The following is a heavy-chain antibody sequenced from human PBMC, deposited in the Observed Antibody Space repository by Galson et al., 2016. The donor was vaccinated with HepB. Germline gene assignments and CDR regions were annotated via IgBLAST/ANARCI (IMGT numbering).Heavy chain of an antibody. CDR2: IYPGDSDP. CDR1: GYSFINHW. Sequence: QSGAEVKKPGESLRISCEGSGYSFINHWIVWARQMPGKGLEWMGIIYPGDSDPRYSPSFKGQVTISADKSIGTAYLQWSSLKASDTAMYYCARGHSGSSLPYFEYWGQGTLVTVSS. J-gene: IGHJ4*02. CDR3: ARGHSGSSLPYFEY. D-gene: IGHD1-26*01. V-gene: IGHV5-51*01.